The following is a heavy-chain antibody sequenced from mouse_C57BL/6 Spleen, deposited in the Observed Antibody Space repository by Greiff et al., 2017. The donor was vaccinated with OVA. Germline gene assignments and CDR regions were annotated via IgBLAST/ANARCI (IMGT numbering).Heavy chain of an antibody. CDR1: GFTFSSYA. CDR2: ISDGGSYT. V-gene: IGHV5-4*01. J-gene: IGHJ3*01. CDR3: ARAITTVEAY. D-gene: IGHD1-1*01. Sequence: EVQLVESGGGLVKPGGSLKLSCAASGFTFSSYAMSWVRQTPEKRLEWVATISDGGSYTYYPDNVKGRFTISRDNAKNNLYLQMSHLKSEDTAMYYCARAITTVEAYWGQGTLVTVSA.